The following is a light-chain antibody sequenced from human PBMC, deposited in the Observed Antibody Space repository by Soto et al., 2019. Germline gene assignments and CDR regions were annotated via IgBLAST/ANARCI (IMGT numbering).Light chain of an antibody. CDR1: QGIRND. V-gene: IGKV1-17*01. CDR2: DAS. Sequence: DVQMTQSPSSLSASVGDRVSITSRASQGIRNDLVWYQQKPGKAPKRLIYDASSLQSGVPSRFSGSGSGTEFTLTISGLQPEDFATYFCLQHNTYIGTWTFGQGTKVDIK. CDR3: LQHNTYIGTWT. J-gene: IGKJ1*01.